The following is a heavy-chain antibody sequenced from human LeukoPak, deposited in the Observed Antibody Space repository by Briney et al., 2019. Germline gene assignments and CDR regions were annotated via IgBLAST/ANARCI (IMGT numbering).Heavy chain of an antibody. CDR3: ARGRYCSSTSCYMGSDY. CDR2: INPNSGGT. CDR1: GYTFTGYY. Sequence: ASVKVSCKASGYTFTGYYMHWVRQAPGQGLEWMGWINPNSGGTNYAQKFQGRVTMTRDTSISTAYMELSRLRSDDTAVYYCARGRYCSSTSCYMGSDYWGQGTLVTVSS. J-gene: IGHJ4*02. V-gene: IGHV1-2*02. D-gene: IGHD2-2*02.